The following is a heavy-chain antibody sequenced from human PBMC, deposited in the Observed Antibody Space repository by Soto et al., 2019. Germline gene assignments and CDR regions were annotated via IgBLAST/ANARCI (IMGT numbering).Heavy chain of an antibody. CDR3: ARHTDSSGWYPPPNAFYI. V-gene: IGHV4-59*08. CDR2: IYYSGST. J-gene: IGHJ3*02. D-gene: IGHD6-19*01. CDR1: CGSISSYY. Sequence: SETLSLTCTVSCGSISSYYWSWIRQPPGKGLEWIGYIYYSGSTNYNPSLKSRVTISVDTSKNQFSLKRSSVTAADTVLYYCARHTDSSGWYPPPNAFYIWGQGTMGTVSS.